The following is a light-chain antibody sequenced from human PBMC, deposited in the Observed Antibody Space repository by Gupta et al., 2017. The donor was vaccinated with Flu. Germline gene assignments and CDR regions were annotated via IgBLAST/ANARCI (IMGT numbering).Light chain of an antibody. CDR2: DAS. J-gene: IGKJ1*01. CDR3: QQRTNWLWT. Sequence: PATLSLSPGERATLSCRASQSVGTYLAWYQQKPGQTPRLLIYDASNRATGIPARFSGGGSGTDFTLTISSLEPEDFVVYYCQQRTNWLWTFGQGTKVEI. V-gene: IGKV3-11*01. CDR1: QSVGTY.